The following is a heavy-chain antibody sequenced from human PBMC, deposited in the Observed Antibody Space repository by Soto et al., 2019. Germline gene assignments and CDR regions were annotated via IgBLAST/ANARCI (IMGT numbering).Heavy chain of an antibody. J-gene: IGHJ6*03. V-gene: IGHV1-46*03. CDR1: GYTFTSYY. D-gene: IGHD6-6*01. CDR2: INPSGGST. Sequence: GASVKVSCKASGYTFTSYYMHWVRQAPGQGLEWMGIINPSGGSTSYAQKFQGRVTMTRDTSTSTVYMELSSLRSEDTAVYYCARVIAARHTQYYYYYMDVWGKGTTVTVSS. CDR3: ARVIAARHTQYYYYYMDV.